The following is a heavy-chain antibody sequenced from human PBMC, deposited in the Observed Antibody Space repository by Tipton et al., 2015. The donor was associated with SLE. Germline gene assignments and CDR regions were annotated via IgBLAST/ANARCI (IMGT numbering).Heavy chain of an antibody. J-gene: IGHJ3*02. Sequence: GSLRLSCAASGFTFSSYSMNWVRQAPGKGLEWVSSISSSSSYIYYADSVKGRFTISRDNAKNSLYLQMNSLRAEDTAVYYCAAPEPRRFDAFDIWGQGTMVTVSS. CDR3: AAPEPRRFDAFDI. CDR2: ISSSSSYI. CDR1: GFTFSSYS. V-gene: IGHV3-21*01. D-gene: IGHD1-14*01.